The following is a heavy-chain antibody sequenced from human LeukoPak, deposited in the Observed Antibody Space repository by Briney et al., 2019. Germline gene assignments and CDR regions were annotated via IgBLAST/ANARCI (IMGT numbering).Heavy chain of an antibody. Sequence: PGGSLRLSCVASGFTFSNYWLTWVRQAPGKGLEWVANIKQDGSEKYYVDSVKGRFTISRDNAKNSLSLQMDNLRAEDTAVYYCARGFTIFGLIISHFDYWGQGTLVTVSS. CDR1: GFTFSNYW. CDR2: IKQDGSEK. V-gene: IGHV3-7*01. J-gene: IGHJ4*02. CDR3: ARGFTIFGLIISHFDY. D-gene: IGHD3/OR15-3a*01.